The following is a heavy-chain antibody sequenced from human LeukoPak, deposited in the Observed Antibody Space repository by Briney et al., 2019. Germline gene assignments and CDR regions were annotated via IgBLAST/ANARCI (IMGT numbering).Heavy chain of an antibody. CDR1: GFTFDDYT. V-gene: IGHV3-43*01. Sequence: GGSLRLYCAASGFTFDDYTMQWVRQAPGKGLEWVSLISWDGGSTYYADSVKGRFTISRDNSKNSLYLQMNSLRTEDTALYYCAKDGEDTWGQYHWGQGTLVTVSS. CDR2: ISWDGGST. D-gene: IGHD1-26*01. J-gene: IGHJ5*02. CDR3: AKDGEDTWGQYH.